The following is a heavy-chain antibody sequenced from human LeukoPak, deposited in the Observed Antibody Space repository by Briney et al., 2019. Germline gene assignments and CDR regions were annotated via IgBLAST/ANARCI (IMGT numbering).Heavy chain of an antibody. CDR2: VFQSGST. CDR1: GYSISSGYH. CDR3: ARERSSSWFIEF. Sequence: SETLSLTCGVSGYSISSGYHWGWIRQPPGKELEWIGNVFQSGSTYYNPSLKSRVTISVDTSKNQFSLKLTSVTAADTAVYYCARERSSSWFIEFWGQGILVTVSS. V-gene: IGHV4-38-2*02. D-gene: IGHD6-13*01. J-gene: IGHJ4*02.